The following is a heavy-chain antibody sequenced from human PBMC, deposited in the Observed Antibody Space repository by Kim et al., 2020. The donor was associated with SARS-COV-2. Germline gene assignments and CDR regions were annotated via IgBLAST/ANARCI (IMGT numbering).Heavy chain of an antibody. CDR1: GFTFSAYD. J-gene: IGHJ3*02. D-gene: IGHD3-16*01. CDR3: VRDRMGGAFDM. CDR2: ITKSSTTI. V-gene: IGHV3-48*02. Sequence: GGSLRLSCATSGFTFSAYDMNWVRQAPGKGLEWLSFITKSSTTIYYADSVEGRFTISRDNAKNSLFLQMNSLRDEDTALYYCVRDRMGGAFDMWRQGTMVTVSS.